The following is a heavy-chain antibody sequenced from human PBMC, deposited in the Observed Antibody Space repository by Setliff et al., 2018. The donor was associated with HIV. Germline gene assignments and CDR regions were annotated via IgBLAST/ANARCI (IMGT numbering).Heavy chain of an antibody. Sequence: ASVKVSCKASGYTFTSFYLHWVRQAPGQGLEWMAIINPSGCSTSYARKFQGRVTMTSDTSTSTVYMELSSLRSEDTAVYYCARALYTNLAHFDYLGQGTLVTVSS. J-gene: IGHJ4*02. V-gene: IGHV1-46*01. CDR3: ARALYTNLAHFDY. CDR2: INPSGCST. CDR1: GYTFTSFY. D-gene: IGHD4-4*01.